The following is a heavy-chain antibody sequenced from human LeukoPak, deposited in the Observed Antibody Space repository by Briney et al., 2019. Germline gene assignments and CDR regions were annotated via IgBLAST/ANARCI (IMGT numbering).Heavy chain of an antibody. CDR2: ISYDGSNK. D-gene: IGHD3-10*01. Sequence: GGSLRLSCAASGFTLSSYGMHWVRQAPGKGLEWVAVISYDGSNKYYADSVKGRFTISRDNSKNTLYLQMNSLRAEDTAVYYCATRYYYGSGSYYNVPPLDYWGQGTLVTVSS. J-gene: IGHJ4*02. CDR3: ATRYYYGSGSYYNVPPLDY. V-gene: IGHV3-30*03. CDR1: GFTLSSYG.